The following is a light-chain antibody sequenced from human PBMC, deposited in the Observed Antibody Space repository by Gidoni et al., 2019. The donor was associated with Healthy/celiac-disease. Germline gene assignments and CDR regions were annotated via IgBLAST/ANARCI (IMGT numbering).Light chain of an antibody. Sequence: IQLTQSPSSLSASVGDRVTIPCRASQGISSYLAWYQQKPGKAPKLLIYAASTLQSGVPSRFSGSGSGTDFTLTISSLQPEDFATYYCQQPREITFGPGTKVDIK. CDR3: QQPREIT. V-gene: IGKV1-9*01. CDR1: QGISSY. J-gene: IGKJ3*01. CDR2: AAS.